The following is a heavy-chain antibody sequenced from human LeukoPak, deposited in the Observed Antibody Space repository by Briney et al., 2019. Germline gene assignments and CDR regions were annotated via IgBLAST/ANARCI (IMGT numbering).Heavy chain of an antibody. CDR1: GFTFSSYG. CDR2: IWYDGSNK. J-gene: IGHJ4*02. V-gene: IGHV3-33*01. Sequence: GRSLRLSCAASGFTFSSYGMHWVRQAPGKGLEWVAVIWYDGSNKYYADSVKGRFTISRDNSKNTLYLQMNSLRAEDTAVYYCASSSNVAVAGTGGFDYWGQGTLVTVSS. D-gene: IGHD6-19*01. CDR3: ASSSNVAVAGTGGFDY.